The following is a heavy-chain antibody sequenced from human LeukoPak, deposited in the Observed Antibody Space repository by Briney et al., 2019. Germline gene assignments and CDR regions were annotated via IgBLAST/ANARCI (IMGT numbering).Heavy chain of an antibody. Sequence: SETLSLTCTVSGGSISSGSYYWSWIRQPAGKGLEWIGRIYTSGSTNYNPSLKIRVTISVDTSKNQFSLKLSSVTAADTAVYYCARDSSGYYPYYFDYWGQGTLVTVSS. CDR2: IYTSGST. CDR3: ARDSSGYYPYYFDY. V-gene: IGHV4-61*02. D-gene: IGHD3-22*01. J-gene: IGHJ4*02. CDR1: GGSISSGSYY.